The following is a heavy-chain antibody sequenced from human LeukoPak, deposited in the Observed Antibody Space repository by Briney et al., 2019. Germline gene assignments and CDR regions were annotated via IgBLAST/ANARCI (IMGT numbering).Heavy chain of an antibody. CDR1: GGSISSYY. Sequence: SSETLSLTCTVSGGSISSYYWSWIRQPPGKGLEWIGYIYYSGRTNCNPSLKSRVTILVDTSKNQFSLKLSSVTAADTAVYYCAALGDYSPIGLDYWGQGTLVTVSS. J-gene: IGHJ4*02. D-gene: IGHD4-17*01. V-gene: IGHV4-59*08. CDR2: IYYSGRT. CDR3: AALGDYSPIGLDY.